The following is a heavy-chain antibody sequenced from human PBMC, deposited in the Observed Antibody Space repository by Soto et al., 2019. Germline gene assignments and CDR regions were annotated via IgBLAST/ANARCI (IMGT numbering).Heavy chain of an antibody. D-gene: IGHD1-1*01. CDR1: GGSIMSYY. CDR2: IYTTGST. V-gene: IGHV4-4*07. Sequence: PSETLSLTCSVSGGSIMSYYWTWIRQAAGKGQEWIGRIYTTGSTNYNPSLKGRVTMSVDTSKNQFSLRLSSVTAADTAVYYCARMGRTTSLDYWGQGTLVTVSS. CDR3: ARMGRTTSLDY. J-gene: IGHJ4*02.